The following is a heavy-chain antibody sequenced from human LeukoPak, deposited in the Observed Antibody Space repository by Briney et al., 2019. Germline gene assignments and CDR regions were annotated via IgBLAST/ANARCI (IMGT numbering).Heavy chain of an antibody. J-gene: IGHJ3*02. CDR2: INHNGST. V-gene: IGHV4-34*01. D-gene: IGHD4-11*01. Sequence: SETLSLTCAVYGGSFSGYYWSWIRQPPGKGLEWIGEINHNGSTNYNPSLKSRVTISVDTSKNQFSLKLSSVTAADTAVYYWARGRLHGRAFDIWGRGTMVTVSS. CDR3: ARGRLHGRAFDI. CDR1: GGSFSGYY.